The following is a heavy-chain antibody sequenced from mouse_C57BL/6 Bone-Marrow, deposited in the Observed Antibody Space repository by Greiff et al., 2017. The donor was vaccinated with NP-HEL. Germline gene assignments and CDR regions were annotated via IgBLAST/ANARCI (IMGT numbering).Heavy chain of an antibody. J-gene: IGHJ1*03. Sequence: VQRVESGPELVKPGASVKLSCKASGYTFTSYDINWVKQRPGQGLEWIGWIYPRDGSTKYNEKFKGKATLTVDTSSSTAYMELHSLTSEDSAVYFCARRWPRRYFDVWGTGTTVTVSS. CDR2: IYPRDGST. D-gene: IGHD2-3*01. CDR1: GYTFTSYD. V-gene: IGHV1-85*01. CDR3: ARRWPRRYFDV.